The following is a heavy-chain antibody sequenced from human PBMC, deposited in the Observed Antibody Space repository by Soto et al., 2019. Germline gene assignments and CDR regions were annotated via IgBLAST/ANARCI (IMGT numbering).Heavy chain of an antibody. V-gene: IGHV3-23*01. CDR1: GFTFNSYA. D-gene: IGHD3-9*01. CDR2: ISGGGGGT. J-gene: IGHJ4*02. Sequence: GGSLRLCCAASGFTFNSYAMNWVRQAPGKGLEWVSSISGGGGGTYYADSVKGRLTISRDNSKNTLYLQMNSLRAEDTALYYCAKGSHYDILTAYHAFDYWGPGTLVTVSS. CDR3: AKGSHYDILTAYHAFDY.